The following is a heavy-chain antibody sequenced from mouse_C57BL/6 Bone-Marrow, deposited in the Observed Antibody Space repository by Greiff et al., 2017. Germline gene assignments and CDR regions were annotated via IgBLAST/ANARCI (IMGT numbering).Heavy chain of an antibody. J-gene: IGHJ2*01. CDR1: GYSFTDYN. CDR3: ARRGKNYYGSSVYYFDY. D-gene: IGHD1-1*01. V-gene: IGHV1-39*01. CDR2: INPNYGTT. Sequence: EVKLVESGPELVKPGASVKISCKASGYSFTDYNMNWVKQSNGKSLEWLGVINPNYGTTSYNQKFKGKATLTVDQSSSTAYMQLNSLTSEDSAVYYCARRGKNYYGSSVYYFDYWGQGTTLTVSS.